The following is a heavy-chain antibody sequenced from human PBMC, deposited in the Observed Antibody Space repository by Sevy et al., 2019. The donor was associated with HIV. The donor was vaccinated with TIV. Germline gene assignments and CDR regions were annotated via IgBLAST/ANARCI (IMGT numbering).Heavy chain of an antibody. Sequence: GGSLRLSCAASGFTFSTYSMHWVRQAPGKGLEWVALIWFDGSNKYYADSVKGRFTMSRDNSKNTLYLQMNSLRAEDTAVYYCAKAVADSNYYYGLDVWGQGTTVTVSS. CDR1: GFTFSTYS. D-gene: IGHD6-19*01. V-gene: IGHV3-33*06. CDR3: AKAVADSNYYYGLDV. CDR2: IWFDGSNK. J-gene: IGHJ6*02.